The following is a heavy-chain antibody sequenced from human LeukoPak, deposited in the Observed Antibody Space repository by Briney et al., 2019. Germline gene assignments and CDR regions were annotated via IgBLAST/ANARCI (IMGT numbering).Heavy chain of an antibody. CDR3: ARDKIVATRSPLDY. CDR1: GFTFSSYE. V-gene: IGHV3-48*03. D-gene: IGHD5-12*01. J-gene: IGHJ4*02. Sequence: GGSLRLSCAASGFTFSSYEMNWVRQAPGKGLEWVSYISSSGSTIYYADSVKGRFTISRDNAKNSLYLQMNSLRAEDTAVYYCARDKIVATRSPLDYWGQGTLVTVSS. CDR2: ISSSGSTI.